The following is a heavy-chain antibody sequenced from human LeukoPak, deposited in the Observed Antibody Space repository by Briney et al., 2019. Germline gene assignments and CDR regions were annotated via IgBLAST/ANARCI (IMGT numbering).Heavy chain of an antibody. CDR3: AGDYGERDYYFDY. Sequence: PGGSLRLSCAASGFTVSSNYMSWVRQAPGKGLEWVSVIYSGGSTHYADSVKGRFTISRDNSKNTLYLQMDSLRAEDTAVYYCAGDYGERDYYFDYWGQGTLVTVSS. V-gene: IGHV3-66*01. CDR2: IYSGGST. J-gene: IGHJ4*02. D-gene: IGHD4-17*01. CDR1: GFTVSSNY.